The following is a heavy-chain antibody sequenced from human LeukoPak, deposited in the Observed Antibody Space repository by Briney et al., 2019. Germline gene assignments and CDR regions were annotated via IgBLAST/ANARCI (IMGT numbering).Heavy chain of an antibody. CDR1: GGSFSSYS. V-gene: IGHV4-34*01. J-gene: IGHJ2*01. D-gene: IGHD3-10*01. CDR3: ARGYYPPRWYFDL. CDR2: IIEKGNA. Sequence: SETLSLTCALYGGSFSSYSWSWTWIRQTPEKGLEWIGEIIEKGNANYNPSLKSRVTIDLDTSKNQFSLKLTSMTADDTAMYYCARGYYPPRWYFDLWGRGTLVTVSS.